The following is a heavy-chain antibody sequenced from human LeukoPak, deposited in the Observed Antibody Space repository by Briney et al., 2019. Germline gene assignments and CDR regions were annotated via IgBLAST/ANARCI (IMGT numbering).Heavy chain of an antibody. J-gene: IGHJ4*02. V-gene: IGHV3-49*04. CDR2: IRSKPYGGTT. Sequence: PGGSLRLSCAASEFTFSSYAMSWVRQAPGKGLEWVGFIRSKPYGGTTEYAASVKGRFTISRDDSKSIAYLQMSSLKTEDTAVYYCSRRVWLPDYWGQGTLVTVSS. CDR1: EFTFSSYA. D-gene: IGHD5-24*01. CDR3: SRRVWLPDY.